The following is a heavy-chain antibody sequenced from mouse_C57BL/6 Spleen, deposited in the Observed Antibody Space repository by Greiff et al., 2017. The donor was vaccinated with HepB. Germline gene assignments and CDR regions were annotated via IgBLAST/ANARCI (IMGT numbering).Heavy chain of an antibody. D-gene: IGHD2-2*01. CDR3: ARGGGLEFAY. J-gene: IGHJ3*01. CDR2: INPNNGGT. CDR1: GYTFTDYY. V-gene: IGHV1-26*01. Sequence: EVQLQQSGPELVKPGASVKISCKASGYTFTDYYMNWVKQSHGKSLEWIGDINPNNGGTSYNQKFKGKATLTVDKSSSTAYMELRSLTSEDSAVYYCARGGGLEFAYWGQGTLVTVSA.